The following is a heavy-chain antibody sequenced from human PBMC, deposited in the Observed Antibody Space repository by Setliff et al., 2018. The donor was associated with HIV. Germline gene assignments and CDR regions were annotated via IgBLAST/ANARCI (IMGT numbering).Heavy chain of an antibody. V-gene: IGHV1-46*01. CDR2: INPTGGST. D-gene: IGHD5-12*01. CDR1: GYSFTHHY. Sequence: ASVKVSCKPSGYSFTHHYMHWVRQAPGQGLAWMGVINPTGGSTRNTQKFQGRGAMTRDTSTSTVYMELSSLRSEDTAVYYCASAGAWQRNALDIWGQGTMVTVSS. J-gene: IGHJ3*02. CDR3: ASAGAWQRNALDI.